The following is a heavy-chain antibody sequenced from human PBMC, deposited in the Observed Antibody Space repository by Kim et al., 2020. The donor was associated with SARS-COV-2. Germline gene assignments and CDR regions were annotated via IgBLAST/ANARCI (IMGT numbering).Heavy chain of an antibody. V-gene: IGHV4-34*01. Sequence: LKSRVTISVDTSKNQFSLKLSSVTAADTAVYYCARRGPRYGSGSYVAFDIWGQGTMVTVSS. D-gene: IGHD3-10*01. CDR3: ARRGPRYGSGSYVAFDI. J-gene: IGHJ3*02.